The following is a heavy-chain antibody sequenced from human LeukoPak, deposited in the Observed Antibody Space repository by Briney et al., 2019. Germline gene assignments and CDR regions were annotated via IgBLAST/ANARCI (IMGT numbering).Heavy chain of an antibody. CDR1: GGAISSGRYY. Sequence: SETLSLTCTVSGGAISSGRYYWGWIRQPPGKGLEWIGSIYYSGSTYYNPSLKSRVTISIDTSKNQFSLKLSSVTAADTAVYYCACLTTADAFDIWGQGTMVTVSS. CDR2: IYYSGST. J-gene: IGHJ3*02. V-gene: IGHV4-39*07. D-gene: IGHD3-22*01. CDR3: ACLTTADAFDI.